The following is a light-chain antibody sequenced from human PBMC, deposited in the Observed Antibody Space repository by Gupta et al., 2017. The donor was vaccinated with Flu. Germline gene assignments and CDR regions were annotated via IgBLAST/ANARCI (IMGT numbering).Light chain of an antibody. CDR1: SSNIGAGYD. J-gene: IGLJ3*02. CDR3: QSYDTSLSGWV. CDR2: GSS. Sequence: QSVLTQPPSVSGAPGQRVTISCTGSSSNIGAGYDVHWYQQVPGRAPKVLIYGSSNRPSGVPDRFFGSKSGISASLAITGLQAEDEADYYCQSYDTSLSGWVFGGGTKVTAL. V-gene: IGLV1-40*01.